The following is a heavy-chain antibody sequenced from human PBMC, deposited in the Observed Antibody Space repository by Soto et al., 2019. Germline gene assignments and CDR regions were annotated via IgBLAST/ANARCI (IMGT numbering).Heavy chain of an antibody. CDR1: GFTFSSYA. J-gene: IGHJ6*02. V-gene: IGHV3-30-3*01. D-gene: IGHD3-3*01. Sequence: GGSLRLSCAASGFTFSSYAMHWVRQAPGKGLEWVAVISYDGSNKYYADSVKGRFTISRDNSKNTLYLQMNSLRAEDTAVYYRARVPGNTYYDFWSGYPPQFYYYYYGMDVWGQGTTVTVSS. CDR3: ARVPGNTYYDFWSGYPPQFYYYYYGMDV. CDR2: ISYDGSNK.